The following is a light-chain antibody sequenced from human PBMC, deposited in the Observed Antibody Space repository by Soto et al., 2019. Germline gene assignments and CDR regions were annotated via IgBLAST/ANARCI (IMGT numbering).Light chain of an antibody. V-gene: IGKV3-20*01. CDR2: GAS. J-gene: IGKJ3*01. CDR3: QQYGSTPLT. CDR1: QSVSSSY. Sequence: EIVLTQSPGTLSLSPGERATLSCRASQSVSSSYLAWYQQKPGQAPRLLIYGASSRATGIPDRFSGSVSGTDFPLTISSLEREDFAVYYCQQYGSTPLTFGPGTKVEIK.